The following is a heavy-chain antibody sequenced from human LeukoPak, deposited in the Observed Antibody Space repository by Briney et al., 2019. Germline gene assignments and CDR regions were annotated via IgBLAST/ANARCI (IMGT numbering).Heavy chain of an antibody. D-gene: IGHD2-15*01. CDR3: ARERGGSPQGYYYYYYMDV. CDR2: ISAYNGNT. V-gene: IGHV1-18*01. Sequence: ASVKVSCKASGYTFTSYGISWVRQAPGQGLEWMGWISAYNGNTNYAQKLQGRVTMTTDTSTSTAYMELRSLRSDDTAVYYCARERGGSPQGYYYYYYMDVWGKGTTVTASS. CDR1: GYTFTSYG. J-gene: IGHJ6*03.